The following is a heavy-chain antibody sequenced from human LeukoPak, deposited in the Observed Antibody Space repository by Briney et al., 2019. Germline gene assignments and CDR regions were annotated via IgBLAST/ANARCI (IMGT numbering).Heavy chain of an antibody. J-gene: IGHJ4*02. CDR2: ISGSGGST. Sequence: GGSLRLSCAASGFTFSSYSMNWVREAPGKGLEWVSAISGSGGSTYYADSVRGRFTVSRDNSKNTLYLQMNRLTAEDTAVYYCAKNLRTSVAAFEYWGQGTLVTVSS. CDR1: GFTFSSYS. CDR3: AKNLRTSVAAFEY. V-gene: IGHV3-23*01. D-gene: IGHD6-19*01.